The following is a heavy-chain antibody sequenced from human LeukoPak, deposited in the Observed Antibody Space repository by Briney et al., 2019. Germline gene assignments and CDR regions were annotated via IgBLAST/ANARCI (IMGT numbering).Heavy chain of an antibody. CDR3: ARDGYSSSWYRGAPFDY. D-gene: IGHD6-13*01. J-gene: IGHJ4*02. CDR2: INHSGST. CDR1: GGSFSGYY. V-gene: IGHV4-34*01. Sequence: SETLSLTCAVYGGSFSGYYWSWIRQPLGKGLEWIGEINHSGSTNYNPSLKSRVTISVDTSKNQFSLKLSSVTAADTTVYYCARDGYSSSWYRGAPFDYWGQGTLVTVSS.